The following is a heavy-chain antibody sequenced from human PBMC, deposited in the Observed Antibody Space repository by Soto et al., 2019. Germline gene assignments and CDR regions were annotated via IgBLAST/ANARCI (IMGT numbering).Heavy chain of an antibody. CDR1: GFTFSNAW. J-gene: IGHJ6*02. V-gene: IGHV3-15*07. D-gene: IGHD4-17*01. Sequence: GGSLRLSCAASGFTFSNAWMNWVRQAPGKGLEWVGRIKSKTDGGTTDYAAPVKGRFTISRDDSKNTLYLQMNSLKTEDTAVYYCTTDGTVTTDGLRYYYGMDVWGQGTTVTVSS. CDR3: TTDGTVTTDGLRYYYGMDV. CDR2: IKSKTDGGTT.